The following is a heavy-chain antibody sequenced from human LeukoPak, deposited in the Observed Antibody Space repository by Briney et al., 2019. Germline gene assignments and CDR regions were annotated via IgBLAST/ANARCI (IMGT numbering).Heavy chain of an antibody. J-gene: IGHJ6*02. CDR1: RFTFSSYG. CDR2: IWYDGSNK. CDR3: ARDRCSSTSCPPYYYYGMDV. V-gene: IGHV3-33*01. Sequence: GGSLRLSCAASRFTFSSYGMHWVRQAPDKGLEWVAVIWYDGSNKYYADSVKGRYTISRDNSKNTLYLQMNSLRAEDTAVYYCARDRCSSTSCPPYYYYGMDVWGQGTTVTVSS. D-gene: IGHD2-2*01.